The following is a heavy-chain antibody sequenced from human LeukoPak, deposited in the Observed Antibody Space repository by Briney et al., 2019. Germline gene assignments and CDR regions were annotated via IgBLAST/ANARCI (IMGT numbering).Heavy chain of an antibody. CDR2: IWNDGSNK. D-gene: IGHD6-13*01. J-gene: IGHJ4*02. CDR1: GFTFSSCG. V-gene: IGHV3-33*06. CDR3: AKDSAYSSSYSDY. Sequence: PGRSLRLSCEASGFTFSSCGMHWVRQGPGKGLEWVAVIWNDGSNKYYADSVKGRFTISRDNSKNTLYLQMNSLRAEDTAVHYCAKDSAYSSSYSDYWGQGTLVTVTS.